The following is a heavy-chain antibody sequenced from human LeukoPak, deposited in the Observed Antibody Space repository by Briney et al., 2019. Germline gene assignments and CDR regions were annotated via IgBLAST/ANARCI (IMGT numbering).Heavy chain of an antibody. J-gene: IGHJ4*02. V-gene: IGHV1-18*01. Sequence: GASVKVSCKASGYTFTSYGISWVRQAPGQGLEWMGWISAYNGDTIYAQKYQGRVTMTTDTSTSTAYMELRSLTSHDAAVYYCARGRGYSIAAAGTGFDYWGQGTLVTVSS. CDR3: ARGRGYSIAAAGTGFDY. D-gene: IGHD6-13*01. CDR1: GYTFTSYG. CDR2: ISAYNGDT.